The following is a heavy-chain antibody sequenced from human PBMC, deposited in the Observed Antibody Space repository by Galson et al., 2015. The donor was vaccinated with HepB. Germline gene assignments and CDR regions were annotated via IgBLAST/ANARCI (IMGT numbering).Heavy chain of an antibody. CDR3: ASWVMVRGVTLDY. CDR2: IYHSGST. CDR1: GGSISTCSFY. J-gene: IGHJ4*02. Sequence: LSLTCTVSGGSISTCSFYWGWIRQPPGKGLEWIGSIYHSGSTYYNPSLKSRVTISVDTSKNQFSLKLSSVTAADTAVYYCASWVMVRGVTLDYWGQGTLVTVSS. V-gene: IGHV4-39*07. D-gene: IGHD3-10*01.